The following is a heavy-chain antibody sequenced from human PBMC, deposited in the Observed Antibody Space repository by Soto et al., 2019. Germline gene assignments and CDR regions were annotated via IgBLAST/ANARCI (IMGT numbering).Heavy chain of an antibody. D-gene: IGHD3-22*01. CDR2: ISAYNGNT. J-gene: IGHJ5*02. CDR3: ARVKTSGYHNWFDP. V-gene: IGHV1-18*01. CDR1: GYTFTSYG. Sequence: ASVKVSCKASGYTFTSYGISWVRQAPGQGLEWMGWISAYNGNTNYAQKLQGRVTMATDTSTSTAYMELRSLRSDDTAVYYCARVKTSGYHNWFDPWGQGTLVTVSS.